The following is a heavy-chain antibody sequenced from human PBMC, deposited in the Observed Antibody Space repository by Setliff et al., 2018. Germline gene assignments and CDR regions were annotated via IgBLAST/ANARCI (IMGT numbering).Heavy chain of an antibody. CDR2: VWFDGSNE. CDR1: GFTFSDYV. Sequence: GGSLRLSCAASGFTFSDYVIHWVRQAPGKGLEWVAGVWFDGSNEHYADSVKGRFTISRDNAKNSLYLQMNSLRAEDTAVYYCARALDSSGYYHAFDIWGQGTMVTVSS. CDR3: ARALDSSGYYHAFDI. V-gene: IGHV3-33*03. D-gene: IGHD3-22*01. J-gene: IGHJ3*02.